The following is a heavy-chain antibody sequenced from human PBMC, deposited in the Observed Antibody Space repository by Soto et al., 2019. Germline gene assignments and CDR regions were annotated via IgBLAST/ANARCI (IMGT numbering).Heavy chain of an antibody. CDR1: GFIFSDHA. V-gene: IGHV3-23*01. D-gene: IGHD1-1*01. J-gene: IGHJ4*02. Sequence: GGSLRFSCAVSGFIFSDHAMNWVRQAPGKGLEWVSSIDEDGSTTHYADSVKGRFTISRDDSKNTLYLQMDSLRAEDTALYYCSRVLYGFSYGKCDYWGQGALVTVSS. CDR2: IDEDGSTT. CDR3: SRVLYGFSYGKCDY.